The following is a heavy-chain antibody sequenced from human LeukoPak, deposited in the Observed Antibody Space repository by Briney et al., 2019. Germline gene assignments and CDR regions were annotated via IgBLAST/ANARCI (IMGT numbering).Heavy chain of an antibody. Sequence: PGRSLRLSCAASGFIFSNDAMHWVRQAPGKGLEWVGRIKSKTDGGTTDYAAPVKGRFTISRDDSKNTLYLQMNSLKTEDTAVYYCTTAYSSGWFGVARLMDVWGQGTTVTVSS. V-gene: IGHV3-15*07. J-gene: IGHJ6*02. D-gene: IGHD6-19*01. CDR1: GFIFSNDA. CDR3: TTAYSSGWFGVARLMDV. CDR2: IKSKTDGGTT.